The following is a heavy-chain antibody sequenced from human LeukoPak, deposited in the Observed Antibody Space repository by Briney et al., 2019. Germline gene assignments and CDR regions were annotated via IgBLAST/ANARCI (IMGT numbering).Heavy chain of an antibody. CDR1: GGSISSYY. CDR3: ARVPITFGGIT. J-gene: IGHJ5*02. V-gene: IGHV4-39*07. D-gene: IGHD3-16*01. CDR2: IYYSGST. Sequence: SETLSLTCTVSGGSISSYYWGWIRQPPGKGLEWIGSIYYSGSTYYNPSLKSRVTISVDTSKNQFSLKLSSVTAADTAVYYCARVPITFGGITWGQGTLVTVSS.